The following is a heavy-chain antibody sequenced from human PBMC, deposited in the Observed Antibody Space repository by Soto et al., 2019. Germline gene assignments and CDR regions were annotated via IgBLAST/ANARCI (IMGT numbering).Heavy chain of an antibody. Sequence: QVQLVESGGGVVQPGRSLRLSCAASGFTFSSYGMHWVRQAPGKGLEWVAVISYDGSNKYYADSVKGRFTISRDNSKNXLXLXXNSLRAEDTAVYYCAKDLGLFADCSGGSCLTWFDPWGQGTLVTVSS. D-gene: IGHD2-15*01. CDR2: ISYDGSNK. V-gene: IGHV3-30*18. CDR3: AKDLGLFADCSGGSCLTWFDP. J-gene: IGHJ5*02. CDR1: GFTFSSYG.